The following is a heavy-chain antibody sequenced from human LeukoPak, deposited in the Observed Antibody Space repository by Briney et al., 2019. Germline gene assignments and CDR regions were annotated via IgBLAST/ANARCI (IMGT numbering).Heavy chain of an antibody. CDR2: ILYDGSNE. Sequence: GGSLRLSCAASGFTFSSYAMHWVRQAPGEGLEWVAVILYDGSNEYYADSVKGRFTISRDTSKNTIYLQMNSLRVDDTAVYYCAKDRQQYLVRGWFDPWGQGALVTVSS. V-gene: IGHV3-30*04. J-gene: IGHJ5*02. CDR3: AKDRQQYLVRGWFDP. CDR1: GFTFSSYA. D-gene: IGHD6-13*01.